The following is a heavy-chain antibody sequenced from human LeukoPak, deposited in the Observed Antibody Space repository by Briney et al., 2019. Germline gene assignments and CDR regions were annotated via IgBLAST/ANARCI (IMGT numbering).Heavy chain of an antibody. CDR3: AREVLGSLSYYDFWSGYSNDDY. CDR2: KKQDGSEK. D-gene: IGHD3-3*01. V-gene: IGHV3-7*01. Sequence: GGSLRLSCAASGFTFSSYWMSWVRQAPGKGLEWVANKKQDGSEKYYVDSVKGRFTISRDNAKNSLYLQMNSLRAEDTAVYYCAREVLGSLSYYDFWSGYSNDDYWGQGTLVTVSS. CDR1: GFTFSSYW. J-gene: IGHJ4*02.